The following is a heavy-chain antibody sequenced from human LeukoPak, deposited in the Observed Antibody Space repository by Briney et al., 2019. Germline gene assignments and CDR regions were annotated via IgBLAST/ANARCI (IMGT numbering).Heavy chain of an antibody. D-gene: IGHD3-22*01. J-gene: IGHJ4*02. CDR2: ISYDGSNK. Sequence: GGSLRLSCAASGFTFSSYAMHWVRQAPGKGLEWVAVISYDGSNKYYADSVKGRFTISRDNSKNTLYLQMNSLRAEDTAVYYCARDGYYYDSSGCYYIDYWGQGTLVTVSS. V-gene: IGHV3-30-3*01. CDR1: GFTFSSYA. CDR3: ARDGYYYDSSGCYYIDY.